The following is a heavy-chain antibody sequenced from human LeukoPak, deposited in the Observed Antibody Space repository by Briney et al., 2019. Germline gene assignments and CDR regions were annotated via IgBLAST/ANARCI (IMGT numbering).Heavy chain of an antibody. V-gene: IGHV3-23*01. CDR3: ARVRLGSLDY. Sequence: PGGSLRLSCAASGFTFNNYAMNWVRQAPGKGLEWVSVITSSGSTYYADSVKGRFTISRDNAKNSLYLQMNSLRAEDTAVYYCARVRLGSLDYWGQGTLVTVSS. CDR2: ITSSGST. CDR1: GFTFNNYA. D-gene: IGHD6-19*01. J-gene: IGHJ4*02.